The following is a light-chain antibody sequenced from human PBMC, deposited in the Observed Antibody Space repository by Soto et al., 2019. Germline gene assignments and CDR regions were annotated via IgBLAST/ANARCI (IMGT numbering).Light chain of an antibody. CDR3: QHYHNWPPWT. J-gene: IGKJ1*01. CDR1: QSVRDN. Sequence: EIVMTQSPATLSESQGERATLSCRASQSVRDNFAWYQQKPGQAPRLLIYGASTRATGIPARFSGSGSGTEFTLTISSLQSEDFAVYYCQHYHNWPPWTFGQGTKVEVK. CDR2: GAS. V-gene: IGKV3-15*01.